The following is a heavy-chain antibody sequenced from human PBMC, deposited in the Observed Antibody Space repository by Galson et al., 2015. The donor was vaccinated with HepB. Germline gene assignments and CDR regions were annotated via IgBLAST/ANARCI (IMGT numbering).Heavy chain of an antibody. CDR2: TYYRSKWYN. V-gene: IGHV6-1*01. CDR3: AREVGYSSGWYQGYFYGMDV. D-gene: IGHD6-19*01. Sequence: CAISGDSVSSNSAAWNWIRQSPSRGLEWLGRTYYRSKWYNDYAVSVKSRMAINPDTSKSQFSLQLNSVTPEDTAVYYCAREVGYSSGWYQGYFYGMDVWGQGTTVTVSS. J-gene: IGHJ6*02. CDR1: GDSVSSNSAA.